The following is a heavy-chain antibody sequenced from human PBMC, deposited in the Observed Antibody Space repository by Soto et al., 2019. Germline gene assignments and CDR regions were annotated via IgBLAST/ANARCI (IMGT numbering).Heavy chain of an antibody. CDR2: IDYNGVT. CDR3: GRVMIGTSRHTDSDY. J-gene: IGHJ4*02. D-gene: IGHD2-2*01. CDR1: GASISSRDYY. Sequence: SETLSLTCSVSGASISSRDYYWGWVRQTPGKGLEWIGNIDYNGVTYYNPSLKSRVTVSKDTSKNQFSLKVASVTAADTAIYYCGRVMIGTSRHTDSDYWGQGTQVTVSS. V-gene: IGHV4-39*01.